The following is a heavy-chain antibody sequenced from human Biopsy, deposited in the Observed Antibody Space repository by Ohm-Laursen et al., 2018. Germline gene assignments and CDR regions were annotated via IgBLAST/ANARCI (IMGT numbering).Heavy chain of an antibody. J-gene: IGHJ5*02. V-gene: IGHV4-34*01. Sequence: SQTLSLTCAVYGGSFSGYYLRWVRPTPREGVGGGGEKKQKGSTNYKPSLDSRVPISADTSKNQFSLNLYSVTAADTAVYFCARGLPRIAPMVRGRRTWFDPWGQGTLVTVSS. CDR1: GGSFSGYY. D-gene: IGHD3-10*01. CDR3: ARGLPRIAPMVRGRRTWFDP. CDR2: KKQKGST.